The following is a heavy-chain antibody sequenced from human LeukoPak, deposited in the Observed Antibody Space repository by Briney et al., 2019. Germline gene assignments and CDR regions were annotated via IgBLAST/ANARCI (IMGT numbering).Heavy chain of an antibody. CDR3: VRTPGVSGYFDSSQKFDF. CDR1: GYTFTSYG. V-gene: IGHV1-18*04. Sequence: ASVKVSCKASGYTFTSYGISWVRQAPGQGLEWMGWISAYNGNTNYAQKLQGRVTMTTDTSTSTAYMELRSLRSDDTAVYYCVRTPGVSGYFDSSQKFDFWGQGTLVTVSS. J-gene: IGHJ4*02. D-gene: IGHD3-9*01. CDR2: ISAYNGNT.